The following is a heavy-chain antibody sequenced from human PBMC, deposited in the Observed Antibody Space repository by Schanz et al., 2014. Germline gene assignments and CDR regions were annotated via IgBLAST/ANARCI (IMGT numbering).Heavy chain of an antibody. CDR2: IISILGIP. D-gene: IGHD6-13*01. Sequence: QVQLVQSGTQVKKPGASVKVSCKASGYTLSAYSLHWVRQAPGQGLEWMGRIISILGIPNYAQKFQGRVTFTADKSTSTAYMELSSLRSEDTAVYYCASSGAGYSSSWDFDYWGQGTLVTVSS. J-gene: IGHJ4*02. V-gene: IGHV1-69*09. CDR3: ASSGAGYSSSWDFDY. CDR1: GYTLSAYS.